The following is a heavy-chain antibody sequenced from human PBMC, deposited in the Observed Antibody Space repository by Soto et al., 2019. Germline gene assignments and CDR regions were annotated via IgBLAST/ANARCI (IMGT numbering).Heavy chain of an antibody. J-gene: IGHJ4*02. CDR3: ARRLQWQLRPLDS. V-gene: IGHV3-11*01. Sequence: LRLTCAGSGFTFSDYYMTWIRQAPGKGLEWVSYINTLSSAIYYADSVKGRFTISRDNAKNSLYLQMNSLRAEDTAVYYCARRLQWQLRPLDSWGRGTLVTVSS. CDR1: GFTFSDYY. CDR2: INTLSSAI. D-gene: IGHD6-19*01.